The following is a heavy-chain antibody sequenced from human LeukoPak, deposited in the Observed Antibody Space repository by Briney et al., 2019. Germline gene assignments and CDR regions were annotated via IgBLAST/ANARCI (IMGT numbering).Heavy chain of an antibody. J-gene: IGHJ2*01. V-gene: IGHV4-34*01. CDR2: INHSGST. CDR1: GGSFSGYY. Sequence: PSETLSLTCAVYGGSFSGYYWSWIRQPPGKGLEWIGEINHSGSTNYNPSLKSRVTISVDTSKNQFSLKLTSVTAADTAVYFCARGGWSLDLWGRGTLVAVSS. CDR3: ARGGWSLDL.